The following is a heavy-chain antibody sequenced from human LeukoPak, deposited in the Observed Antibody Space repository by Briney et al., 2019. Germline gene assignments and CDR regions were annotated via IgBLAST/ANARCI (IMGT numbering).Heavy chain of an antibody. J-gene: IGHJ4*02. CDR1: GFTLSTYD. V-gene: IGHV3-13*04. Sequence: PGGSLRLSCAASGFTLSTYDMHWVRQATGKGLEWVSGMGKTAGDTYYSGSVKGRFTISRENAKNSVYLEMNSLEAGDTAVYYCARGAAGFDYWGQGTLVSVSS. CDR2: MGKTAGDT. D-gene: IGHD6-13*01. CDR3: ARGAAGFDY.